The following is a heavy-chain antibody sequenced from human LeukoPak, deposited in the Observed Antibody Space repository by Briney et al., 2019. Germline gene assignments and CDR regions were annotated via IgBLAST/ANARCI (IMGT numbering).Heavy chain of an antibody. V-gene: IGHV3-30-3*01. Sequence: GGSLRLSCEASGFTFSSYWMSWVRQAPGKGLEWVAVISYDGSNKYYADSVKGRFTISRDNSKNTLYLQMNSLRAEDTAVYYCARRLHGYFDYWGQGTLVTVSS. CDR1: GFTFSSYW. J-gene: IGHJ4*02. D-gene: IGHD2-15*01. CDR3: ARRLHGYFDY. CDR2: ISYDGSNK.